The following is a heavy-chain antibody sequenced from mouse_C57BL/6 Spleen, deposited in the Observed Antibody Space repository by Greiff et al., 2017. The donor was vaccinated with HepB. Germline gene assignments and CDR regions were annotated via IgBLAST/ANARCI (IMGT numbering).Heavy chain of an antibody. CDR1: GYTFTDYY. CDR3: ARGVMVTTSWFAY. D-gene: IGHD2-2*01. J-gene: IGHJ3*01. V-gene: IGHV1-26*01. Sequence: VQLQQSGPELVKPGASVKISCKASGYTFTDYYMNWVKQSHGKSLEWIGDINPNNGGTSYNQKFKGKATLTVDKSSSTAYMELRSLTSEDSAVYYCARGVMVTTSWFAYWGQGTLVTVSA. CDR2: INPNNGGT.